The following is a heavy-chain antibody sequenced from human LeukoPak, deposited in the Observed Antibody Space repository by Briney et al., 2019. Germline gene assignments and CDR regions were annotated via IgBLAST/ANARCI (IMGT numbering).Heavy chain of an antibody. CDR1: GFTFSSYA. D-gene: IGHD4-17*01. J-gene: IGHJ4*02. CDR2: ISYDGSNK. V-gene: IGHV3-30-3*01. Sequence: GGSLRLSCAASGFTFSSYAMHWVRQASGKGLEWVTLISYDGSNKYYADSVKGRITISRDNSKNTLYLQMNSLRAEDTAMYYCARDLGDDYGDLLGAPDYWGQGTLVTVSS. CDR3: ARDLGDDYGDLLGAPDY.